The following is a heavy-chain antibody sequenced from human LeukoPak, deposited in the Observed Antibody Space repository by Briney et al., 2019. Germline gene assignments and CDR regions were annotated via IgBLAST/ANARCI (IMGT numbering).Heavy chain of an antibody. Sequence: PSETLSLTCAVYGGSFSGYYWSWIRQPPGKGLEWIGEINHSGSTNYNPPLKSRVTISVDTSKNQFSLKLSSVTAADTAVYYCARPHRKGYYYYMDVWGKGTTVTISS. D-gene: IGHD3-16*02. J-gene: IGHJ6*03. CDR3: ARPHRKGYYYYMDV. CDR2: INHSGST. V-gene: IGHV4-34*01. CDR1: GGSFSGYY.